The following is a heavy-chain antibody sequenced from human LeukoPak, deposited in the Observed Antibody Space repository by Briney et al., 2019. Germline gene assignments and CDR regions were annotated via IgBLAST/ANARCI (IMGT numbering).Heavy chain of an antibody. Sequence: GGSLRLSCAASGFTFSDYYMSWIRQAPGKGLEWVSYISSSGSTIYYAGSVKGRFTISRDNAKNSLYLQMNSLRAEDTAVYYCARDRTSMIVVVPPFDPWGQGTLVTVSS. CDR1: GFTFSDYY. D-gene: IGHD3-22*01. V-gene: IGHV3-11*01. J-gene: IGHJ5*02. CDR2: ISSSGSTI. CDR3: ARDRTSMIVVVPPFDP.